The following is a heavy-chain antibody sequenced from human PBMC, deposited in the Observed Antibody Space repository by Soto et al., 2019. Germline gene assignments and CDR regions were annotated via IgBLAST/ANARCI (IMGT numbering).Heavy chain of an antibody. J-gene: IGHJ4*02. CDR3: AKAGFSSGWSPSYFDY. D-gene: IGHD6-19*01. V-gene: IGHV3-23*01. CDR1: GFTFSSYA. Sequence: VQLLESGGGLVQPGRSLRLSCAASGFTFSSYAMNWVRQAPGKGLEWASAMSGTGGSTYYADSVKGRFTISRDNSKNTFVLEMNRLKVEDTAAFYCAKAGFSSGWSPSYFDYWGQGTLVTVSS. CDR2: MSGTGGST.